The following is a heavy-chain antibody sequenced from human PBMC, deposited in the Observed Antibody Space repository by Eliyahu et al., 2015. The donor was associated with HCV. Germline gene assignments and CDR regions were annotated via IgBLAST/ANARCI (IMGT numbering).Heavy chain of an antibody. D-gene: IGHD2-21*01. CDR3: ARDGGYYQIDY. V-gene: IGHV3-21*01. CDR1: GFTFSRYS. Sequence: EVQLVESGGGLVKSGGSLRLSCAASGFTFSRYSMNWVRQAPGKGLEWVSSISSSSSYTFYADSVKGRFTISRDNAKNSVFLQMNSLRVEDTAVYYCARDGGYYQIDYWGQGTLVTVSS. CDR2: ISSSSSYT. J-gene: IGHJ4*02.